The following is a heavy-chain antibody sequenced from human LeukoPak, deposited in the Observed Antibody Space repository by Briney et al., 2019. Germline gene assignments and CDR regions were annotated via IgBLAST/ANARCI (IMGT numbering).Heavy chain of an antibody. CDR1: GFTFSSYS. J-gene: IGHJ5*02. CDR3: ARGPRRGLSYIAAASFWFDL. V-gene: IGHV3-21*01. D-gene: IGHD6-13*01. CDR2: ISSSTTYI. Sequence: GGSLRLSCAASGFTFSSYSMHWVRQAPGKGLEWVSSISSSTTYIYYADSVRGRFTISRDNAKNSLSLQMNSLRAEDTAVYYCARGPRRGLSYIAAASFWFDLWGQGTLVTVSS.